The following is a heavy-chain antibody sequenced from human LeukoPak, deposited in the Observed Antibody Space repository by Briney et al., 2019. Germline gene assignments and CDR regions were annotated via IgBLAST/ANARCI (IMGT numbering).Heavy chain of an antibody. D-gene: IGHD6-6*01. V-gene: IGHV3-21*01. CDR2: ISSSSSYI. J-gene: IGHJ4*02. CDR1: GFTFSSYS. Sequence: GGSLGLSCAASGFTFSSYSMNWVRQAPGKGLEWVSSISSSSSYIYYADSVKGRFTISRDNAKNSLYLQMNSLRAEDTAVYYCARVKDSSSSSRYWGQGTLVTVSS. CDR3: ARVKDSSSSSRY.